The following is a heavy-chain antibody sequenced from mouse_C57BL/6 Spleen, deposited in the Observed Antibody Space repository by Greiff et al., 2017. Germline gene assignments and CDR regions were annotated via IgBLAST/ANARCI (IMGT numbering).Heavy chain of an antibody. CDR2: IRSKSNNYAT. V-gene: IGHV10-1*01. Sequence: EVQVVESGGGLVQPKGSLKLSCAASGFSFNTYAMNWVRQAPGKGLEWVARIRSKSNNYATYYADSVKDRFTISRDDSESMLYLQMNNLKTEDTAMYYCVRQDYGQFDYWGQGTTLTVSS. CDR3: VRQDYGQFDY. CDR1: GFSFNTYA. D-gene: IGHD1-2*01. J-gene: IGHJ2*01.